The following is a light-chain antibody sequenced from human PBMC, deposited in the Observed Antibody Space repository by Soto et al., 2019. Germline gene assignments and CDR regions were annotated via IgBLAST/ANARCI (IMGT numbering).Light chain of an antibody. J-gene: IGKJ5*01. Sequence: EIVLTQSPGTLSLSPGERATLSCRASQSVSSSFLAWYQQKVGQAPRLLIYGASSRATGIPDRFSGSGSGTDFTLTISSLEPEDFAVYYCQQYGTSPLTFGQGTRLEIK. CDR1: QSVSSSF. CDR3: QQYGTSPLT. CDR2: GAS. V-gene: IGKV3-20*01.